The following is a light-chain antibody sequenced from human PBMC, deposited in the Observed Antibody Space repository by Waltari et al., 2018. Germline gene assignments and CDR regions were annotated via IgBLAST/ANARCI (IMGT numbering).Light chain of an antibody. CDR1: ISNIGSNY. V-gene: IGLV1-47*01. Sequence: QSVLTQPPSASGTPGQRVTISCSGSISNIGSNYVYWCQQFPGTAPRLIMSRNNQRPSGVPDRFLGSKSGTSAALANSGLRSEDEADYYCATWDDSLRGHVLFGGGTKLTVL. CDR2: RNN. J-gene: IGLJ2*01. CDR3: ATWDDSLRGHVL.